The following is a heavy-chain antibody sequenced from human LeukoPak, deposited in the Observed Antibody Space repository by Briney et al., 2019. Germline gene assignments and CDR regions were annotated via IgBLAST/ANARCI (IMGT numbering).Heavy chain of an antibody. V-gene: IGHV3-23*01. J-gene: IGHJ4*02. CDR3: AKAHPGIVVVITTPFDY. Sequence: GGSLRLSCAASGFTFSSYAMSWVRQAPGKGLEWVSGISGSGDTTYYADSVKGRFTISRDNSKNTLYLQMNSLRAEDTAVYYCAKAHPGIVVVITTPFDYWGQGSLVTVSS. D-gene: IGHD3-22*01. CDR1: GFTFSSYA. CDR2: ISGSGDTT.